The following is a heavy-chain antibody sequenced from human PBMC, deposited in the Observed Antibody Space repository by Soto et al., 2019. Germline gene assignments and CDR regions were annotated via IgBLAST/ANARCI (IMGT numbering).Heavy chain of an antibody. CDR1: GFTISTHG. Sequence: QAQLVESGGGVVQPGTSLRLSCAASGFTISTHGMHWVLQAPGKGLAWLANIWYDGSNKFYAESVKGRFSISKDNSKNTLYLQMSSLRAEDTAVYYCAAATTWNFHFPYWGQGTQVTVSS. CDR2: IWYDGSNK. V-gene: IGHV3-33*03. D-gene: IGHD1-7*01. J-gene: IGHJ4*02. CDR3: AAATTWNFHFPY.